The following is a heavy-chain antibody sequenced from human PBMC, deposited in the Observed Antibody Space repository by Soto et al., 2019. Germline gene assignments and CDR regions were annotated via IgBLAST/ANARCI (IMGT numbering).Heavy chain of an antibody. J-gene: IGHJ4*02. CDR1: GYTFTSYG. V-gene: IGHV1-18*01. CDR2: ISAYNGNT. CDR3: ARDRRMITFGGVLGLDY. Sequence: QVQLVQSGAEVKKPGASVKVSCKASGYTFTSYGISWVRQAAGQGLEWMGWISAYNGNTNYAQKLQGRVTMTTDTSTSTAYMELRSLRSDDTAVYYCARDRRMITFGGVLGLDYWGQGTLVTVSS. D-gene: IGHD3-16*01.